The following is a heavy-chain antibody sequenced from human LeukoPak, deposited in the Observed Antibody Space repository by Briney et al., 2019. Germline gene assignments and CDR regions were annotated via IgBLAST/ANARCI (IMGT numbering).Heavy chain of an antibody. CDR2: ISSSSSYI. V-gene: IGHV3-21*01. Sequence: GGSLRLSCAASGFTFSSYSMNWVRQAPGKGLEWVSSISSSSSYIYYADSVKGRFTISRDNAKNSLYLQMNSLRAEDTAVYYCARESGGYDVQRHYYYYMDVWGKGTTVTVSS. CDR1: GFTFSSYS. CDR3: ARESGGYDVQRHYYYYMDV. J-gene: IGHJ6*03. D-gene: IGHD5-12*01.